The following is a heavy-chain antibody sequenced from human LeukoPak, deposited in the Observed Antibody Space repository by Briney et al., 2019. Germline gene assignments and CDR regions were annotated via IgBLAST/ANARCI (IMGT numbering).Heavy chain of an antibody. CDR2: ISSSDSTI. Sequence: GGSLRLSCAASGFTFSSYEMNWVRQAPGKGPEWVSYISSSDSTIYYADSVKGRFTISRDNTKNSLYLQMNSLRAEDTAVYYCARAGIPLIAAAAPDYWGQGTLVTVSS. D-gene: IGHD6-13*01. V-gene: IGHV3-48*03. CDR1: GFTFSSYE. CDR3: ARAGIPLIAAAAPDY. J-gene: IGHJ4*02.